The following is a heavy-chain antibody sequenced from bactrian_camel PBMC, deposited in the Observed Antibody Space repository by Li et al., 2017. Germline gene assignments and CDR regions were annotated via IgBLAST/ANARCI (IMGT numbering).Heavy chain of an antibody. CDR3: ARKYYYTYDD. J-gene: IGHJ4*01. Sequence: HVQLVESGGNLVQPGGSLSLSCAASGFTFNNYWMYWVRQAPGKGLEWVSGINSAGVELYYSGSVKGRFTISRDSSKNMLYLQLNSLKTEDTAMYYCARKYYYTYDDWGQGTQVTVS. V-gene: IGHV3S1*01. D-gene: IGHD2*01. CDR2: INSAGVEL. CDR1: GFTFNNYW.